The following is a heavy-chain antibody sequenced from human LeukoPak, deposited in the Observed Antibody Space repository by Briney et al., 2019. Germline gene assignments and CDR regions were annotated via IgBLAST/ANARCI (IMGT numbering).Heavy chain of an antibody. CDR2: INPSGGST. Sequence: ASVKVSCKASGYAFTSYYIHWVRQAPGQGLEWMGIINPSGGSTSYAQKFQGRVTMTRDTSTSTVYMELSRLRSDDTAVYYCARDHCSANSCYEDYYNGVTSGAKGPRSPSP. V-gene: IGHV1-46*01. D-gene: IGHD2-2*01. CDR1: GYAFTSYY. CDR3: ARDHCSANSCYEDYYNGVTS. J-gene: IGHJ6*02.